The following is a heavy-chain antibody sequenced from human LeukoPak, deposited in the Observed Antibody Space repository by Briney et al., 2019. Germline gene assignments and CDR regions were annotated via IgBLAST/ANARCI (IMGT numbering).Heavy chain of an antibody. V-gene: IGHV3-74*01. J-gene: IGHJ4*02. CDR1: GFTFSSYW. CDR2: INSDGSST. D-gene: IGHD2-21*02. CDR3: ANMIGAYCGGDCYRHFDY. Sequence: PGGSLRLSCAASGFTFSSYWTHWVRQAPGKGLVWVSRINSDGSSTSYADSVKGRFTISRDNAKNTLYLQMNSLRAEDTAVYYCANMIGAYCGGDCYRHFDYWGQGTLVTVSS.